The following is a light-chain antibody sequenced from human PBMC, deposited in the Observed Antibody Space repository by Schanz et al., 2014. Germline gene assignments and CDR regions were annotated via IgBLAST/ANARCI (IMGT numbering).Light chain of an antibody. CDR1: SSDVGGYNY. V-gene: IGLV2-23*02. Sequence: QSALTQPASVSGSPGQSITISCTGTSSDVGGYNYVSWYQQHPGKAPKLMIYDVSNRPSGVSNRFSGSKSGNTASLTISGLQPEDEADYYCCSYADSRTYVFGTGTKLTVL. CDR2: DVS. J-gene: IGLJ1*01. CDR3: CSYADSRTYV.